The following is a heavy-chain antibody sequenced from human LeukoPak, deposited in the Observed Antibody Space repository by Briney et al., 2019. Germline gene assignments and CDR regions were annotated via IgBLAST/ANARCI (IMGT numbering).Heavy chain of an antibody. CDR1: GATFSNYA. CDR3: ASHCSSTSCVDY. V-gene: IGHV1-69*06. CDR2: IIPIFGTA. D-gene: IGHD2-2*01. J-gene: IGHJ4*02. Sequence: GASVKVSCKASGATFSNYAINWVRQAPGQGLEWMGGIIPIFGTANYAQKFQGRVTITADKSTSTAYMELSSLRSEDTAVYYCASHCSSTSCVDYWGQGTLVTVSS.